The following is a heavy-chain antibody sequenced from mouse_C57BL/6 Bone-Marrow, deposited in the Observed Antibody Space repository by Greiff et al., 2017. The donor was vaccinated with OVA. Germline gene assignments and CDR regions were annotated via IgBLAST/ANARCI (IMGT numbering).Heavy chain of an antibody. V-gene: IGHV1-54*01. Sequence: QVQLKESGAELVRPGTSVKVSCKASGYAFTNYLIEWVKQRPGQGLEWIGVINPGSGGTNYNEKFKGKATLTADKSSSTAYMQLSSLTAEDSAVYFGARLTGTSWFAYWGQGTLVTVSA. CDR1: GYAFTNYL. CDR3: ARLTGTSWFAY. J-gene: IGHJ3*01. D-gene: IGHD4-1*01. CDR2: INPGSGGT.